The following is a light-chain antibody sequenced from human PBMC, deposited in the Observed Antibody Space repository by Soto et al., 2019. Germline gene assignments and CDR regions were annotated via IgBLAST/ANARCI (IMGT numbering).Light chain of an antibody. J-gene: IGKJ5*01. CDR1: QSVSSSY. CDR3: QHYDSLPIT. V-gene: IGKV3-20*01. CDR2: GAS. Sequence: EIVLTQSPGTLSLSPGERATLSCRASQSVSSSYLAWYQQKPGQPPRLPIYGASSRATGIPDRFSGSGSGTDFTLTISRLEPEDFAVFYCQHYDSLPITFGQGTRLEIK.